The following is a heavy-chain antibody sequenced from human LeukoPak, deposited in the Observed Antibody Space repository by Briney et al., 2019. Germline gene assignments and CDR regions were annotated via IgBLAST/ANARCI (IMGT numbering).Heavy chain of an antibody. Sequence: SETLSLTCTVSGGSISSSGYYWGWVRQPPGKGLEWIGSIYYTGITYYSPSLKSRLTISVDTSKNQFSLRLSSVTAADTAVYYCAQFSLKYSNTWGQDYWGQGTLDTVSS. CDR3: AQFSLKYSNTWGQDY. CDR1: GGSISSSGYY. V-gene: IGHV4-39*01. CDR2: IYYTGIT. J-gene: IGHJ4*01. D-gene: IGHD6-13*01.